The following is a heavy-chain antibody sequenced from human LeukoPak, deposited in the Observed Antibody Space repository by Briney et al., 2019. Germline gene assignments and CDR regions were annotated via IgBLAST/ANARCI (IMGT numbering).Heavy chain of an antibody. Sequence: GGSLRLPCEVSGLTFSDHWMHWVRQAPGKGLVWVSRIKTDGSEASYGDAVRGRFVISRDNSRNMLFLLMNNVRDDDTAMYFCARDVGPYGASPGADWGQGTQVIVSS. D-gene: IGHD1-26*01. CDR1: GLTFSDHW. CDR2: IKTDGSEA. CDR3: ARDVGPYGASPGAD. J-gene: IGHJ4*02. V-gene: IGHV3-74*01.